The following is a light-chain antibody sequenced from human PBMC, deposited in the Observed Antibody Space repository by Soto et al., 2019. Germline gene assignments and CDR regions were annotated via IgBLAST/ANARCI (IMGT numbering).Light chain of an antibody. J-gene: IGLJ2*01. CDR2: DDN. CDR3: QVWDSNSEHVV. Sequence: SYELTQPPSVSLAPGQTASITCGGDNIGSKSVHWYQQKPGQAPVLVLYDDNDRPSGIPEAFSGSNSGNTATLTITRVAPGDEADYFCQVWDSNSEHVVFGGGTKLTVL. CDR1: NIGSKS. V-gene: IGLV3-21*02.